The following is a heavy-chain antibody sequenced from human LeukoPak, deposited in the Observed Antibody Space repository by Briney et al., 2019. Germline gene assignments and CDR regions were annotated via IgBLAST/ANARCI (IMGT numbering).Heavy chain of an antibody. V-gene: IGHV3-33*01. D-gene: IGHD3-3*01. CDR2: ILSDGCKE. Sequence: PGGSLRLSCAASGFTFSSYGMHWVRQAPGKGLEWVAVILSDGCKEFYTDSVKGRFTISRDNSKNTLYLQMSSLRAEDTAVYYFATFGVIVRNDYFDYWGQGALVAVSS. J-gene: IGHJ4*02. CDR3: ATFGVIVRNDYFDY. CDR1: GFTFSSYG.